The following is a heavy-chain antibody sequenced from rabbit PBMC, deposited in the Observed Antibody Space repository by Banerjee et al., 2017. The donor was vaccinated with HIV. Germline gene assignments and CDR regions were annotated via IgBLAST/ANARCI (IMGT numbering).Heavy chain of an antibody. Sequence: QSLEESGGDLVKPGASLTLTCTASGFSFSSGYCMCWVRQAPGKGLEWIACIYAGSSGATYYASWAKGRFTISKTSSTTVTLQMTSLTAADTATYFCARERGAGYDLWGPGTLVTVS. D-gene: IGHD6-1*01. CDR3: ARERGAGYDL. J-gene: IGHJ4*01. CDR2: IYAGSSGAT. V-gene: IGHV1S40*01. CDR1: GFSFSSGYC.